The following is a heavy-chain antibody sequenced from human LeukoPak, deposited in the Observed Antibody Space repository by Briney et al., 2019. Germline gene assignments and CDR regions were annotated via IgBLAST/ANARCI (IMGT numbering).Heavy chain of an antibody. J-gene: IGHJ4*02. Sequence: GGSLRLSCAASGFTFSTYNMNWVRQAPGKGLEWLSYISSGSSTIYYADSAEGRFTISRDNAKNSLYLQMNSLRDEDTAVYYCARGETARVDYWGQGILVTVSS. D-gene: IGHD3-16*01. CDR1: GFTFSTYN. V-gene: IGHV3-48*02. CDR3: ARGETARVDY. CDR2: ISSGSSTI.